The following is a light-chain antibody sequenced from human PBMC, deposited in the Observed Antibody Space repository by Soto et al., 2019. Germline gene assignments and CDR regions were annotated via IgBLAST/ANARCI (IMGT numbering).Light chain of an antibody. CDR1: QSVSSY. Sequence: EIVLTQSPSTLYLSPWGRATLSCRASQSVSSYLAWYQQKPGQAPRLLIYDASNRATGIPARFSGSGSGTDFTLTISSLEPEDFAVYYCQQRSNWLTFGGGTKVDIK. J-gene: IGKJ4*01. V-gene: IGKV3-11*01. CDR3: QQRSNWLT. CDR2: DAS.